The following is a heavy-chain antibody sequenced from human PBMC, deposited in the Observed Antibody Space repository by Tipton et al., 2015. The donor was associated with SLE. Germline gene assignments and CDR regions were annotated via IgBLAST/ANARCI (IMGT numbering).Heavy chain of an antibody. CDR2: ISYDGSNK. V-gene: IGHV3-30*19. Sequence: SLRLSCAASGFTFSSYGMHWVRQAPGKGLEWVAVISYDGSNKYYADSVKGRFTISRDNSKNTLYLQMNSLRAEDTAVYYCARDLDTAMVFDYWGQGTLVTVSS. J-gene: IGHJ4*02. D-gene: IGHD5-18*01. CDR1: GFTFSSYG. CDR3: ARDLDTAMVFDY.